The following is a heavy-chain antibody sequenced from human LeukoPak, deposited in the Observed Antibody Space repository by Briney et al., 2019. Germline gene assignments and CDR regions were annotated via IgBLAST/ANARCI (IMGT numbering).Heavy chain of an antibody. J-gene: IGHJ6*03. Sequence: ASVKVSCEASGYTFTGYYMHWVRQAPGQGLEWMGWINPNSGGTNYAQKFQGRVTMTRDTSISTVYMELSRLRPDDTAVYYCARAGLGYSSSWDYYYYMNVWGKGTTVTVSS. V-gene: IGHV1-2*02. D-gene: IGHD6-13*01. CDR1: GYTFTGYY. CDR2: INPNSGGT. CDR3: ARAGLGYSSSWDYYYYMNV.